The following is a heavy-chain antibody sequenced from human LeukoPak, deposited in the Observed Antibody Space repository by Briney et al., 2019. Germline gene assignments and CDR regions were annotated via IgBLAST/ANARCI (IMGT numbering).Heavy chain of an antibody. J-gene: IGHJ4*02. V-gene: IGHV4-30-2*01. Sequence: SQTLSLTCTVSGVSISSGGYYWSWIRQPPGKGLEWIGYIYHSGSTYYNSSLKSRVTISVDRSKNQFSLKLNSVTAADTAVYYCARDVIVETGYFDYWGPGTLVTVSS. D-gene: IGHD2-21*02. CDR3: ARDVIVETGYFDY. CDR2: IYHSGST. CDR1: GVSISSGGYY.